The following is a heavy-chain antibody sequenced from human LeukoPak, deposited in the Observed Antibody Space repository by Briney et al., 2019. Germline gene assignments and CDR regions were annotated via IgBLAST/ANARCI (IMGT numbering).Heavy chain of an antibody. V-gene: IGHV1-2*02. D-gene: IGHD1-26*01. CDR3: ARDLGVAWELLRGLDY. Sequence: GASVKVSCKASGYTFTGYYMHWVRQAPGQGLEWMGWINPNSGGTNYAQKFQGRVTMTRDTSISTAYMELSRLRSDDTAVYYCARDLGVAWELLRGLDYWGQGTLVTVSS. CDR2: INPNSGGT. J-gene: IGHJ4*02. CDR1: GYTFTGYY.